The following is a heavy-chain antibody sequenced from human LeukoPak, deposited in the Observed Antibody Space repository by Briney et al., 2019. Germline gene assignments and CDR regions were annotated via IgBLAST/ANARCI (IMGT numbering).Heavy chain of an antibody. D-gene: IGHD1-26*01. CDR3: ARAPAYSGSYPDY. CDR1: GFTFSDYY. Sequence: GGSLRLSCAASGFTFSDYYMSWIRQAPGKGLEWVSYISSSGSTIYYTDSVKGRFTISRDNAKNSLYLQMNSLRAEDTAVCYCARAPAYSGSYPDYWGQGTLVTVSS. CDR2: ISSSGSTI. J-gene: IGHJ4*02. V-gene: IGHV3-11*01.